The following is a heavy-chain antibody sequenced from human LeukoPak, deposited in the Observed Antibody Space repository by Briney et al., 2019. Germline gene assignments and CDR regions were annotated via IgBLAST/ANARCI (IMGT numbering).Heavy chain of an antibody. CDR3: ARGRPNHYYYYMDV. V-gene: IGHV1-8*03. Sequence: ASVKVSCKASGYTFTSYDINWVRQATGQGLEWMGWMNPNSGNTGYAQKFQGRVTITRNTSISTAYMELSSLRSEDTAVYYCARGRPNHYYYYMDVWGKGTTVTVSS. CDR1: GYTFTSYD. D-gene: IGHD6-6*01. J-gene: IGHJ6*03. CDR2: MNPNSGNT.